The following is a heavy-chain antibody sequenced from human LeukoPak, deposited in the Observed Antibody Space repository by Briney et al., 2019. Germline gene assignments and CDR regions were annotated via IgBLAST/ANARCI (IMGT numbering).Heavy chain of an antibody. V-gene: IGHV1-46*01. D-gene: IGHD1-20*01. CDR3: ARPLFCAFDNCGYWLDP. CDR1: GYTFTKYL. J-gene: IGHJ5*02. CDR2: INPNGDAT. Sequence: ASVTVSCKTSGYTFTKYLIHWVRQAPGQGLEWVGTINPNGDATNYAPRLQGRLTLTQDTSTSTVYMELRGLTPDDTAVYYCARPLFCAFDNCGYWLDPWGPGTLVTVSS.